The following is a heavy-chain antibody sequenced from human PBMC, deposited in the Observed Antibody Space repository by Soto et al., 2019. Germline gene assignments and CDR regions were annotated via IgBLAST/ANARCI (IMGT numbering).Heavy chain of an antibody. Sequence: QVQLVESGGGVVQPGRSLRLSCAASGFTFSSYVMHWVRQAPGKGLEWVAVISYDGNNKYYADSVKGRFTNSRDNSKNTLYLQMNSLRAEDTAVYYCARAGCDGGRCYTLVGLRYGMDVWGQGTTVTVSS. CDR2: ISYDGNNK. V-gene: IGHV3-30-3*01. D-gene: IGHD2-15*01. CDR3: ARAGCDGGRCYTLVGLRYGMDV. CDR1: GFTFSSYV. J-gene: IGHJ6*02.